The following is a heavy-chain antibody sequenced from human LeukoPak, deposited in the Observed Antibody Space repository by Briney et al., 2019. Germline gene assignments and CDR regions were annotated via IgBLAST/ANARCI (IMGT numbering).Heavy chain of an antibody. V-gene: IGHV1-18*01. D-gene: IGHD3-10*01. CDR2: INYYSSDT. J-gene: IGHJ4*02. CDR3: ARDSPIQPRITMVRGATAPGEVDY. Sequence: GASGKLSCKAAGYTFTHYGVTWVRQSPGQGLEWMGWINYYSSDTTYSQESQVRVSMTRDTSTSTTYMELKRPRSEDKAVYYCARDSPIQPRITMVRGATAPGEVDYWGQGTLVTVSS. CDR1: GYTFTHYG.